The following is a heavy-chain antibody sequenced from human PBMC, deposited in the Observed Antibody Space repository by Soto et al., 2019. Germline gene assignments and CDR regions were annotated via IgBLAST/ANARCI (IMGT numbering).Heavy chain of an antibody. D-gene: IGHD1-26*01. J-gene: IGHJ4*02. CDR2: IYASGSP. Sequence: QVQLQESGPGQVKPSETLSLTCTISGGSISVYYWSWIRQPPGQGLEWIGYIYASGSPYYTPSLKSRVTISADTSKNQISLKLTSPTAADTAVYYCARGVGSSPPQYWGRGTLVTVSS. CDR1: GGSISVYY. CDR3: ARGVGSSPPQY. V-gene: IGHV4-59*01.